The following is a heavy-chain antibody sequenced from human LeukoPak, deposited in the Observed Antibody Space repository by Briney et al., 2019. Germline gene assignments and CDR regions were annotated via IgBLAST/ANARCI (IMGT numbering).Heavy chain of an antibody. CDR3: ANSYTDTWFYFDH. Sequence: GGSLRLSCAASGFTFTSYTMNWVRQSPGKGLEWGSSITGSGNIINYADSVKGRFTISRDNSKNSLYLQLNSLTAEDTAFYYCANSYTDTWFYFDHWGQGTLVTVSS. CDR2: ITGSGNII. J-gene: IGHJ4*02. V-gene: IGHV3-21*01. CDR1: GFTFTSYT. D-gene: IGHD2-2*02.